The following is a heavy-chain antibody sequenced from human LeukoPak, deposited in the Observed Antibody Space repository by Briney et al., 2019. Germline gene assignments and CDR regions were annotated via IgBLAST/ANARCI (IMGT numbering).Heavy chain of an antibody. CDR2: IYYSGST. Sequence: SETLSLTCTVSGGSISSYYWSWIRQPPGKGLEWIGYIYYSGSTNYNPSLKSRVTISVDTSKNQFSLKLSSVTAADTAVYYCASSTSHLSFFDYWGQGTLVTVSS. D-gene: IGHD2-2*01. CDR3: ASSTSHLSFFDY. V-gene: IGHV4-59*08. J-gene: IGHJ4*02. CDR1: GGSISSYY.